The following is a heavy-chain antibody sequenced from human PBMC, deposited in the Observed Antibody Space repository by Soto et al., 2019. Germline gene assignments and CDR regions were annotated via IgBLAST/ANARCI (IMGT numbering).Heavy chain of an antibody. CDR2: IKQDGSEK. CDR3: ARDGLAIFGVVIHDYGMDV. CDR1: GFTFSSYW. D-gene: IGHD3-3*01. V-gene: IGHV3-7*03. Sequence: GGSLRLSCAASGFTFSSYWMSWVRQAPGKGLEWVANIKQDGSEKYYVDSVKGRFTISRDNAKNSLYLQMNSLRAEDTAVYYCARDGLAIFGVVIHDYGMDVWGQGTTVTVSS. J-gene: IGHJ6*02.